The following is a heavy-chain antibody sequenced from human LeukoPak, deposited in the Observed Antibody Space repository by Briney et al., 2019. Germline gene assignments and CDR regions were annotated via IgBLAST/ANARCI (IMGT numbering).Heavy chain of an antibody. D-gene: IGHD3-22*01. J-gene: IGHJ3*02. CDR1: GFTFDDYG. CDR3: AREGAYYYDSSGSEGAFDI. Sequence: PEGSLRLSCAASGFTFDDYGMSWVRQAPGKGLEWISGINWNGGSTGYADSVKGRFTIPRDNAKNSLYLQMNSLRAEDTALYCCAREGAYYYDSSGSEGAFDIWGQGKMVTVSS. CDR2: INWNGGST. V-gene: IGHV3-20*04.